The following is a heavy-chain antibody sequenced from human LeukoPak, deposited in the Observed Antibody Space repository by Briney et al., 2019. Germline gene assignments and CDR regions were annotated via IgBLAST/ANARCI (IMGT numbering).Heavy chain of an antibody. CDR3: ARSATNWFDP. CDR1: EYIFTSYW. Sequence: GESLKISCQGSEYIFTSYWIGWVRQMPGKGLEWMGIIYPGDSTTRYSPSFQGQVTFSADKSISAAYLQWSSLKASDTAIYYCARSATNWFDPWGQGTLVTVSS. D-gene: IGHD2-15*01. CDR2: IYPGDSTT. V-gene: IGHV5-51*01. J-gene: IGHJ5*02.